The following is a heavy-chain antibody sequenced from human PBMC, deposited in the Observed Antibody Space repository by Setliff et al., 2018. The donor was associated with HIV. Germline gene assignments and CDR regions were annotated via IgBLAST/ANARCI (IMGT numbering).Heavy chain of an antibody. D-gene: IGHD1-26*01. CDR3: ARGSYYEYYYYMDV. Sequence: ASETLSLTCAVSAASISSYYWSWIRQPPGKGLEWIGRIYTSGGTNYNPSLKSRVTMSVDTSKNQFSLKLSPVTAADTAVYYCARGSYYEYYYYMDVWGKGTTVTVSS. J-gene: IGHJ6*03. V-gene: IGHV4-4*07. CDR2: IYTSGGT. CDR1: AASISSYY.